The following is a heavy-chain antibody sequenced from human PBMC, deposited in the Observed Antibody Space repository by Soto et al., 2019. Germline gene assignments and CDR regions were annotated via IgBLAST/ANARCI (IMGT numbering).Heavy chain of an antibody. J-gene: IGHJ4*02. CDR3: ALESIVLSPAAHLSRFDS. V-gene: IGHV1-18*01. Sequence: ASVKVSCKGFGYSFMKYGINWVRQAPGQGLEWVGWISPYSGYTHSAQKFHGRLTLTTDTAASTAYMELRILRSADTALYYCALESIVLSPAAHLSRFDSWVQGTLVTVSA. D-gene: IGHD2-8*01. CDR1: GYSFMKYG. CDR2: ISPYSGYT.